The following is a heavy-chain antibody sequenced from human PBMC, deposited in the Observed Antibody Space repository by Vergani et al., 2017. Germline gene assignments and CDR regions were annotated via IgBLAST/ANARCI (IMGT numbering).Heavy chain of an antibody. CDR2: IKSKTDGGTT. V-gene: IGHV3-15*01. CDR1: GFTFSNGW. Sequence: EVQLVESGGVLVKPGGSLRLSCAASGFTFSNGWMSWVRQAPGKGLEWVGRIKSKTDGGTTDYAAPVKGRFTISRDDSKNTLFLQMNSLKTEDTAVYYCTSLEDTSGWYWQNVYWGQGTLVTVSS. D-gene: IGHD6-19*01. J-gene: IGHJ4*02. CDR3: TSLEDTSGWYWQNVY.